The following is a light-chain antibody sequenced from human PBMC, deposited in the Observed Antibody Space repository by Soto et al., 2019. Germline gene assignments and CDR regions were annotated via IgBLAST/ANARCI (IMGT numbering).Light chain of an antibody. J-gene: IGKJ2*01. Sequence: DIVMTQSPLSLPVTPGEPASISCRSSQSLLHSNGYNSLDWYLQKPGQSPQLLIYLGSNRASGVPERFSGRGSGTDFTLKISRVEAVDVGVYYCMQGQQVPYTFGRGTKLEIK. CDR2: LGS. CDR1: QSLLHSNGYNS. V-gene: IGKV2-28*01. CDR3: MQGQQVPYT.